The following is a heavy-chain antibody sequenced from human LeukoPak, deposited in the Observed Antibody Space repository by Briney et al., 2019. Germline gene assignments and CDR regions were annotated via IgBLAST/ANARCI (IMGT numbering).Heavy chain of an antibody. CDR1: GYTFTSYY. J-gene: IGHJ6*02. D-gene: IGHD3-10*01. CDR3: ARARYYYGSGGPRWDYGMDV. V-gene: IGHV1-46*01. CDR2: INPSGGST. Sequence: ASVKVSCKASGYTFTSYYMHWVRQAPGQGLEWMGIINPSGGSTSYAQKFQGRVTMTRDTSTSTAYMELSSLRSEDTAVYYCARARYYYGSGGPRWDYGMDVWGQGTTVTVSS.